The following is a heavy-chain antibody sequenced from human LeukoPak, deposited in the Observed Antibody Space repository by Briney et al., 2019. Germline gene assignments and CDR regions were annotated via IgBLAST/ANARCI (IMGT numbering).Heavy chain of an antibody. V-gene: IGHV4-39*01. J-gene: IGHJ4*02. Sequence: SETLSLTCTVSGVSISSSSYYWGWLRQPPGKELQWIASVYYSGRTNYSPSLKSRVTISVDTSEKQFSLQLNSVTAADTAVYYCARQGSAYYFDFWGQGLLVTVSS. CDR2: VYYSGRT. CDR1: GVSISSSSYY. CDR3: ARQGSAYYFDF. D-gene: IGHD2-15*01.